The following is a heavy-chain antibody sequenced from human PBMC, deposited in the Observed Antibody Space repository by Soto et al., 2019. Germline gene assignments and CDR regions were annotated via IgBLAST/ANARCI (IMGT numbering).Heavy chain of an antibody. J-gene: IGHJ5*02. CDR2: ISSSSSYI. V-gene: IGHV3-21*01. CDR3: ARTGDVVVPAAKNNWFDP. Sequence: GGSLRLSCAASGFTXSSYSMNWVRQAPGKGLEWVSSISSSSSYIYYADSVKGRFTISRDNAKNSLYLQMNSLRAEDTAVYYCARTGDVVVPAAKNNWFDPWGQGTLVTVSS. D-gene: IGHD2-2*01. CDR1: GFTXSSYS.